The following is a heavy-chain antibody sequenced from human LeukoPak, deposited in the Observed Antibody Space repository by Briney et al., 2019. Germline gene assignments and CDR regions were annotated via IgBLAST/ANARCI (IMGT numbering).Heavy chain of an antibody. J-gene: IGHJ3*02. CDR2: IYSGGST. CDR3: AREGRAYCSGDCSGAFDI. V-gene: IGHV3-66*01. D-gene: IGHD2-21*02. Sequence: GSLRLSCAASGFTVSSNYMSWVRQAPGKGLEWVSVIYSGGSTYYADSVKGRFTISRDNSKNTLYLQMNSLRAEDTAVYYCAREGRAYCSGDCSGAFDIWGQGTIVTVSS. CDR1: GFTVSSNY.